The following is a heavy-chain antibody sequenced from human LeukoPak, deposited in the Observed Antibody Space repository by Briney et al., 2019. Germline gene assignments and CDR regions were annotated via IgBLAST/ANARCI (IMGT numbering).Heavy chain of an antibody. CDR1: GDSISSYY. CDR2: IYYSGST. CDR3: ARDTTVTTRRGFDP. D-gene: IGHD4-17*01. V-gene: IGHV4-59*01. J-gene: IGHJ5*02. Sequence: SETLSLTCTVSGDSISSYYWSWIRQPPGKGLEWIGYIYYSGSTNYNPSLKSRVTISVDTSKNQFSLKLSSVTAADTAVYYCARDTTVTTRRGFDPWGQGTLVTVSS.